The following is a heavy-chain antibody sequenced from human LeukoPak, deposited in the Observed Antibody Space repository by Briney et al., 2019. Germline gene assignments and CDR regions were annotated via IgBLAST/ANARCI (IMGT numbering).Heavy chain of an antibody. Sequence: GGSLRLSCAASGFTFSSYGMHWVRQAPGKGLEWVAVISYDGSNKYYADSVMGRFTISRDNSKNTLYLQMNSLRAEDTAVYYCAKDRIAVAGTGGFDYWGQGTLVTVSS. CDR2: ISYDGSNK. CDR1: GFTFSSYG. J-gene: IGHJ4*02. V-gene: IGHV3-30*18. D-gene: IGHD6-19*01. CDR3: AKDRIAVAGTGGFDY.